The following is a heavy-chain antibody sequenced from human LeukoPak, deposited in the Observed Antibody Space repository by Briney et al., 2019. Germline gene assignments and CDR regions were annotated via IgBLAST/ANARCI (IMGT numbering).Heavy chain of an antibody. CDR3: TKDDSGYTSSWSIDY. J-gene: IGHJ4*02. Sequence: GGSLRLSCAASGFIFEDYAMHWVRHTPGKGLEWVSLISWDGESTCYADSVKGRFTISRDNSKNSLYLQMSSLRVEDTALYYCTKDDSGYTSSWSIDYWGQGTLVTVSS. V-gene: IGHV3-43D*03. CDR2: ISWDGEST. D-gene: IGHD6-13*01. CDR1: GFIFEDYA.